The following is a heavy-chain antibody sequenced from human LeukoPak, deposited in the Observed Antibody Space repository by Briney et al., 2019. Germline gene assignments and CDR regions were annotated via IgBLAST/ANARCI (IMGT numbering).Heavy chain of an antibody. CDR1: XXXXXSYX. D-gene: IGHD1-26*01. J-gene: IGHJ4*02. CDR2: ISGSGVST. Sequence: GGSLRLSCAASXXXXXSYXXSXXRQAXXXXXXXXSVISGSGVSTYYADSLKGRFTISRANSKNTLYLQMNSLRAEDTALYYCTKSPFSGSYRFEDWGQGTLVTVSS. V-gene: IGHV3-23*01. CDR3: TKSPFSGSYRFED.